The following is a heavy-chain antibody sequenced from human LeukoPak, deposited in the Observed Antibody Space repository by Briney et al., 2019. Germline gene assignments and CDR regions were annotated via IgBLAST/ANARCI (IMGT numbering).Heavy chain of an antibody. D-gene: IGHD3-10*01. Sequence: GGSLRLSCAASGFTFDDYAMHWVRQSPGKGLEGVSGISWNSGSIVYAGSVKGRFTISRDNAKNSLYLQMNSLRAEDTALYYCAKGERASGSYYIDYWGQGTLVTVSS. CDR1: GFTFDDYA. CDR3: AKGERASGSYYIDY. J-gene: IGHJ4*02. V-gene: IGHV3-9*01. CDR2: ISWNSGSI.